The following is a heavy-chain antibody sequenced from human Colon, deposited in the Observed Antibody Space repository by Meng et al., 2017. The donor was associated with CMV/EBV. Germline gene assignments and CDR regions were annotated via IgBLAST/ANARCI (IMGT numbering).Heavy chain of an antibody. CDR1: GGSFSNYF. CDR3: ATGSSQAWELLHY. J-gene: IGHJ4*02. Sequence: QVPLQRWVAGLLKPSETLSFTCTVYGGSFSNYFWTWIRQPPGKGLEWIGEIYHSQLNYNPSLKSRVTISRDTSKNQFSLKLSSVTAADTAVYYCATGSSQAWELLHYWGQGTLVTVSS. CDR2: IYHSQL. V-gene: IGHV4-34*02. D-gene: IGHD1-26*01.